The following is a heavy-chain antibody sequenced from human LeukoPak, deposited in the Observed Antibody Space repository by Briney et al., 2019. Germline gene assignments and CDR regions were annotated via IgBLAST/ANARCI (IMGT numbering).Heavy chain of an antibody. D-gene: IGHD3-3*01. Sequence: PGGSLRLSCAASGFTFSSYSMNWVRQAPGKGLEWVSYISSSSSTIYYADSVKGRFTISRDNAKNSLYLQMNSLRAEDTAVYYCARGQYDFWSGYYTSSPLDYWGQGTLVTVSS. V-gene: IGHV3-48*04. J-gene: IGHJ4*02. CDR3: ARGQYDFWSGYYTSSPLDY. CDR1: GFTFSSYS. CDR2: ISSSSSTI.